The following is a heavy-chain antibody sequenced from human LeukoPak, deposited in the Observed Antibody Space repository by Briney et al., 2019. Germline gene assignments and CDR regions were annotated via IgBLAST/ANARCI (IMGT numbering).Heavy chain of an antibody. CDR1: GGSISSYY. D-gene: IGHD5-18*01. Sequence: SETLSLTCTVSGGSISSYYWSWIRQPPGKGLEWIGYIYYSGSTNYNPSLKSRVTISVDTSKNQFSLKLSSVTAADTAVYYCARAAAMVMYYFDYWGQGTLVTVSS. CDR2: IYYSGST. V-gene: IGHV4-59*12. CDR3: ARAAAMVMYYFDY. J-gene: IGHJ4*02.